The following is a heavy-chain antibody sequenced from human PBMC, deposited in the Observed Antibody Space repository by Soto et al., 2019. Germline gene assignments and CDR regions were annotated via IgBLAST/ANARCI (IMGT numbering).Heavy chain of an antibody. J-gene: IGHJ3*02. V-gene: IGHV3-23*01. D-gene: IGHD3-10*01. CDR2: ISGSGGST. Sequence: GRSLRLSCAVSGFTFSSLAMSWVRQAPGKGLEWVSAISGSGGSTYYAASVKGRFTISRDNSKNTLYLQMNSLRAEDTAVYYCAKVWFGNAFDIWGQGTMVTVSS. CDR3: AKVWFGNAFDI. CDR1: GFTFSSLA.